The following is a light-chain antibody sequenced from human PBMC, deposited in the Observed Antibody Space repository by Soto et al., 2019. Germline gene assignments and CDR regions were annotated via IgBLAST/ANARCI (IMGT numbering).Light chain of an antibody. Sequence: IEMTQPPSSLSASVGDTVTLTCRASQSVDNYLAWYQQKPGKIPNLLIYAASTLQAGVPSRFSGSGSGTDFNLTIRSLQPEAVAAYYCQKYNSAPLTLGGGTKVDIK. J-gene: IGKJ4*01. CDR3: QKYNSAPLT. CDR1: QSVDNY. CDR2: AAS. V-gene: IGKV1-27*01.